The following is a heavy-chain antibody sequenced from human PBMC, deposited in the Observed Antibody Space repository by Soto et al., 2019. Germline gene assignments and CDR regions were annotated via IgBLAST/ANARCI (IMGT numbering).Heavy chain of an antibody. Sequence: SETLSLTCNVSGGSISGGYYSWSWIRQPPGKGLEWIGYIYYSGSTNYNPSLKSRVTISVDTSSNQFSLSLNSVTAADTAVYFCARAPYGMAVWGQGTTVTVSS. CDR3: ARAPYGMAV. J-gene: IGHJ6*02. CDR1: GGSISGGYYS. V-gene: IGHV4-30-4*01. CDR2: IYYSGST.